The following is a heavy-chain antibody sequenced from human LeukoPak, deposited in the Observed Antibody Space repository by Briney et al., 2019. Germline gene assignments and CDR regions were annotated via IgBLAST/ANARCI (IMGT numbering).Heavy chain of an antibody. J-gene: IGHJ4*02. D-gene: IGHD3-10*01. V-gene: IGHV1-46*01. CDR3: ARVGARYYGSGSYDY. CDR2: INPSGGST. Sequence: EASVKVSCKASGYTFTSYYMHWVRQAPGQGLEWMGIINPSGGSTSYAQKFQGRVTMTRDMSTSTVYMELSSLRSEDTAVYYCARVGARYYGSGSYDYWGQGTLVTVSS. CDR1: GYTFTSYY.